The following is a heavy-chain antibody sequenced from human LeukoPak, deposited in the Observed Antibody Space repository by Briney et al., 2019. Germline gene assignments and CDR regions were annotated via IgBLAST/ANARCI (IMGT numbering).Heavy chain of an antibody. CDR1: GFTLSNYG. CDR2: ITNSGAST. V-gene: IGHV3-23*01. J-gene: IGHJ4*02. D-gene: IGHD3-10*01. Sequence: GGSLRLSCAASGFTLSNYGMSWVRQAPGKGLEWVSSITNSGASTYYADSVKGRFTISRDNSRNTVYLQMTSLRAEDTAVYYCASRGHVGSGTYSPYDYWGQGTLVTVSS. CDR3: ASRGHVGSGTYSPYDY.